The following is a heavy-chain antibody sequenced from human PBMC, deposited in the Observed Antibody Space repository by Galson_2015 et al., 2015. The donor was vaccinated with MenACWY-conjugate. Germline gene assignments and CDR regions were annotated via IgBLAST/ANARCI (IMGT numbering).Heavy chain of an antibody. CDR1: GYSFTTYW. Sequence: QSGAEVKKPGESLQISCQGSGYSFTTYWIGWVRQLPGNGLEWMGLISPGDSIIRYSPAFQGQVTMSADRSINTAYLQWNTLQASDTAMYYCARHPPGGRGMDVWGQGTTATVSS. V-gene: IGHV5-51*01. D-gene: IGHD1-26*01. CDR3: ARHPPGGRGMDV. J-gene: IGHJ6*02. CDR2: ISPGDSII.